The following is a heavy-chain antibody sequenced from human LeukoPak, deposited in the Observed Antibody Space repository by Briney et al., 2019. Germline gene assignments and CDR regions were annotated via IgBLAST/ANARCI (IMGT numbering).Heavy chain of an antibody. CDR3: ARHTGLNWSDP. Sequence: PSETLSLTCTVSGDSISSYYWSWIRQPPGKGLEWIGYIYYSGSTNYSPSVRRRITMSVDTSKNQFSLRLSSVTAADTAVYYCARHTGLNWSDPWGQGTLVTVSS. D-gene: IGHD2-8*02. J-gene: IGHJ5*02. CDR2: IYYSGST. V-gene: IGHV4-59*08. CDR1: GDSISSYY.